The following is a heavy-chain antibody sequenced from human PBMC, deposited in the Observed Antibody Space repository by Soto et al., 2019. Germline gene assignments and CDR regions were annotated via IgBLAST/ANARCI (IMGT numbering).Heavy chain of an antibody. V-gene: IGHV3-21*01. CDR2: ISAGSSNI. D-gene: IGHD2-21*02. CDR3: ARSYCTTTDCYDAFDM. Sequence: EVELVESGGGLVKPGGSLTLSCAASGFTFRTYYMIWVRQAPGKGLEWVSSISAGSSNIYYAPSVKGRFTISRDNSRNTIFLQMNSLRPEDTALYSCARSYCTTTDCYDAFDMWGLGTMVRVSS. CDR1: GFTFRTYY. J-gene: IGHJ3*02.